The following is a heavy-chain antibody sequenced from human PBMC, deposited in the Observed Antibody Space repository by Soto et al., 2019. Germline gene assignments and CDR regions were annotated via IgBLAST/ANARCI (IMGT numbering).Heavy chain of an antibody. V-gene: IGHV6-1*01. D-gene: IGHD2-15*01. Sequence: SQTLSLTCAISGDSVSTNTATWDWIRQSPSRGLEWLGRTYYRSKWYNDYAVSVKSRITINPDTSNNQLSLQLNSVTPDDTAVYYCARGGRWYPSNRKPKISYFDYWGQGTLVTVSS. CDR2: TYYRSKWYN. CDR3: ARGGRWYPSNRKPKISYFDY. CDR1: GDSVSTNTAT. J-gene: IGHJ4*02.